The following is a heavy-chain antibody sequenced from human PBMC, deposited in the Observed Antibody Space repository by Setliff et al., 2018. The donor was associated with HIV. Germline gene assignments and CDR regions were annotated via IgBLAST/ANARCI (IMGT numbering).Heavy chain of an antibody. J-gene: IGHJ6*02. CDR3: ARIRRYYYDSSGSVYGMDV. V-gene: IGHV3-48*04. CDR2: ISSSSSTI. D-gene: IGHD3-22*01. Sequence: GSLRLSCAASGFIFSDHYMDWVRQAPGKGLEWVSYISSSSSTIYYADSVKGRFTISRDNAKNSLYLQMNSLRAEDTAVYYCARIRRYYYDSSGSVYGMDVWGQGTTVTVSS. CDR1: GFIFSDHY.